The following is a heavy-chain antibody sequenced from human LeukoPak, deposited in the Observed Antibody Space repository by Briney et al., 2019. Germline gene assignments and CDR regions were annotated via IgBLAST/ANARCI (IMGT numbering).Heavy chain of an antibody. J-gene: IGHJ3*02. D-gene: IGHD1-26*01. V-gene: IGHV4-39*07. CDR2: IYYSGST. CDR1: GGSISSSSYY. CDR3: ARGVGATDAFDI. Sequence: SETLSLTCTVSGGSISSSSYYWGWIRQPPGKGLEWIGSIYYSGSTNYNPSLKSRVTISVDTSKNQFSLKLSSVTAADTAVYYCARGVGATDAFDIWGQGTMVTVSS.